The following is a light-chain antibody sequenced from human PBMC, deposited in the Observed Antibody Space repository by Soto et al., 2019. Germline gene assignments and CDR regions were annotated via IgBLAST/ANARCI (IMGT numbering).Light chain of an antibody. CDR3: QQYGISPQT. CDR2: GAS. Sequence: EIVLTQSPGTLSLSPGERVTLSCTASQSVNSSYLAWYQHKPGQAPRLLIYGASTSDTGIPDRFSGSGSGTDFTLTIARLEPGDFAVYYCQQYGISPQTFGQGTKVDIK. V-gene: IGKV3-20*01. J-gene: IGKJ1*01. CDR1: QSVNSSY.